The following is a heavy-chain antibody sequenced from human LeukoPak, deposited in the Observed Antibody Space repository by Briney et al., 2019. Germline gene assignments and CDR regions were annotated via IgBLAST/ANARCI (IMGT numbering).Heavy chain of an antibody. J-gene: IGHJ4*02. CDR1: GYTFTSYD. V-gene: IGHV1-8*01. Sequence: ASVKVSCKASGYTFTSYDINWVRQATGQGLEWMGWMNPNSGNTGYAQKFQGRVTMTRNTSISTAYMELSSLRSEDTAVYYCARGHRSRSGGSCYSTICIYYFDYWGQGTLVTVS. D-gene: IGHD2-15*01. CDR2: MNPNSGNT. CDR3: ARGHRSRSGGSCYSTICIYYFDY.